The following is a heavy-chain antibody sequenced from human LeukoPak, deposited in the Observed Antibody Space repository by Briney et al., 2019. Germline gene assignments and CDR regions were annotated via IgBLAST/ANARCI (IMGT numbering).Heavy chain of an antibody. CDR3: AGISDRIVVVIASHHDAFDI. V-gene: IGHV3-66*02. J-gene: IGHJ3*02. CDR1: GFTVSTNY. CDR2: IYSYGST. Sequence: GGSLRLSCAASGFTVSTNYMNWVRQAPGKGLEWVSLIYSYGSTYYADSVKGRFTISRDNSKNTLYLQMNSLRAEDTAVYYCAGISDRIVVVIASHHDAFDIWGQGTMVTVSS. D-gene: IGHD2-21*01.